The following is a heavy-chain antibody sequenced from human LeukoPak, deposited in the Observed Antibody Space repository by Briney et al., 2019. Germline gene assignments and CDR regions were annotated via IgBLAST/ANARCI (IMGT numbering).Heavy chain of an antibody. CDR3: ARGGEWYDYVWGSYRQQGMDV. Sequence: GGSLRLSCAASGFTFSSYAMSWVRQAPGKGLEWVSAISGSGGSTYYADSVKGRFTISRDNAKNSLYLQMSSLRAEDTAVYYCARGGEWYDYVWGSYRQQGMDVWGQGTTVAVSS. V-gene: IGHV3-23*01. CDR2: ISGSGGST. J-gene: IGHJ6*02. CDR1: GFTFSSYA. D-gene: IGHD3-16*02.